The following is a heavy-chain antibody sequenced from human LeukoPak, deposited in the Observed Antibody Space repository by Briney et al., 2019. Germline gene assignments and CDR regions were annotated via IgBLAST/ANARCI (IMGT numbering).Heavy chain of an antibody. J-gene: IGHJ6*04. V-gene: IGHV4-34*01. CDR2: INHKGST. CDR1: GGSFSGYY. CDR3: ARGPHYYGSGSYEYSYYYYYYGMDV. D-gene: IGHD3-10*01. Sequence: SETLSLTCAVYGGSFSGYYWTWIRQPPGKGLEWIGEINHKGSTNYNPSLMSRVSTSVDTSKNQFSLKLSSVTAADTAVYYCARGPHYYGSGSYEYSYYYYYYGMDVWANGTTVTVSS.